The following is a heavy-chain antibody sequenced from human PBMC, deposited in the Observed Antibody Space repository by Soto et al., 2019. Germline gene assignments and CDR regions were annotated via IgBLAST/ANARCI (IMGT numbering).Heavy chain of an antibody. CDR3: ALPKNTLGWYNL. V-gene: IGHV1-46*01. J-gene: IGHJ5*02. CDR1: GYTFTTYH. Sequence: QVQVVQSGAEVKKPGASVKVSCKTSGYTFTTYHVHWVRLAAGQGLEWMGAINPNGGSTTYAQHLQGRVTITSHSSTSTVYMEMGSLRSDDSAVYYCALPKNTLGWYNLWGQGTLVTVS. CDR2: INPNGGST. D-gene: IGHD2-15*01.